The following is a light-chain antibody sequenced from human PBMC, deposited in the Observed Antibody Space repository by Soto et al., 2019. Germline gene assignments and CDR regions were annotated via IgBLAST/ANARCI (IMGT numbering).Light chain of an antibody. CDR1: QSVSSK. CDR3: QQYNDWPPPLT. Sequence: EIVMTQSPATLSVSVGERATLSCRASQSVSSKLAWYQKKPGQAPRLLIYGASTRATGIPARFSGSESGTEFTLTISSLQSEDFAVYYCQQYNDWPPPLTFGGGTKVEIK. V-gene: IGKV3-15*01. CDR2: GAS. J-gene: IGKJ4*01.